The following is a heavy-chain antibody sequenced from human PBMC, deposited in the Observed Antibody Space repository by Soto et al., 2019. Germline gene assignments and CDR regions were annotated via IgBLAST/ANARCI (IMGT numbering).Heavy chain of an antibody. CDR2: ISSSGSTI. V-gene: IGHV3-48*03. CDR1: GFTFSSYE. D-gene: IGHD5-18*01. Sequence: GGSLRLSCAASGFTFSSYEMNWVRQAPGKGLEWVSYISSSGSTIYYADSVKGRFTISRDNAKNSLYLQMNSLRAEDTAVYYCARDRGIQLWYYFDYWGQGPLVTVSS. J-gene: IGHJ4*02. CDR3: ARDRGIQLWYYFDY.